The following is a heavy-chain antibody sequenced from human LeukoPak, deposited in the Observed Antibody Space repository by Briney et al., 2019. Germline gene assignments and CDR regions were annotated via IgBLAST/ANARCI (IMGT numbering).Heavy chain of an antibody. J-gene: IGHJ4*02. CDR2: ISYDGSNK. Sequence: PGGSLRLSCAASGFTFSSYAMHWVRQAPGKGLEWVAVISYDGSNKYYADSVKGRFTISRDNSKNTLYLQMNSLRAEDTAVYYCARPSGPYDFWSGYPFDYWGQGTLVTVSS. CDR3: ARPSGPYDFWSGYPFDY. D-gene: IGHD3-3*01. CDR1: GFTFSSYA. V-gene: IGHV3-30-3*01.